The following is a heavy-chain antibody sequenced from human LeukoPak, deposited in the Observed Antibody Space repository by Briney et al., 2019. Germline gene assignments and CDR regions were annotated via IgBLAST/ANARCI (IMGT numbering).Heavy chain of an antibody. CDR2: ISAYNGHT. Sequence: GASVKVSCRASGYTFTSYGISWVRQAPGQGREGMGWISAYNGHTNYAQKLQGRVTMTTDTSTSTAYMELRSLRSDDTAVYYCARMAGRGSWYDFDYYYYMDVWGKGTTVTVSS. CDR1: GYTFTSYG. V-gene: IGHV1-18*01. D-gene: IGHD6-13*01. J-gene: IGHJ6*03. CDR3: ARMAGRGSWYDFDYYYYMDV.